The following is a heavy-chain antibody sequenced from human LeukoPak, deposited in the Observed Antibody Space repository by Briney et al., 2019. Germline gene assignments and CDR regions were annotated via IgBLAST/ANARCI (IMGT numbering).Heavy chain of an antibody. V-gene: IGHV3-15*01. CDR1: GFTFSSAY. Sequence: GGSLRLSCAASGFTFSSAYMSWVRQAPGKGLEWVGRIKSKTDGGTTDYAAPVKGRFTISRDDSKNTLYLQMNSLKTEDTAVYYCTTEGEIVVVPAAIDCWGQGTLVTVSS. J-gene: IGHJ4*02. D-gene: IGHD2-2*01. CDR2: IKSKTDGGTT. CDR3: TTEGEIVVVPAAIDC.